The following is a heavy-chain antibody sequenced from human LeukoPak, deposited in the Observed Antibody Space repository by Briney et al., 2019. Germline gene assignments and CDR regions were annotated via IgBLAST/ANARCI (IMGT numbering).Heavy chain of an antibody. J-gene: IGHJ6*02. D-gene: IGHD3-10*01. CDR3: AGWDDGSGSYGYYYGMDV. Sequence: ASVKVSCKASGYTLTSYDINRVRQATGQGLEWMVWMNPNSGNTGYAQKFQGRVTMTRNTSISTAYMELSSLRSEDTAVYYCAGWDDGSGSYGYYYGMDVWGQGTTVTVSS. V-gene: IGHV1-8*01. CDR2: MNPNSGNT. CDR1: GYTLTSYD.